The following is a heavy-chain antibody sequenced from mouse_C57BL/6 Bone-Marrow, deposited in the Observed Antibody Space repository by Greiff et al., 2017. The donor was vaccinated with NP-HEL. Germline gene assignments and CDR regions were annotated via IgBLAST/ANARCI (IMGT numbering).Heavy chain of an antibody. Sequence: VKLVESGPGLVAPSQSLSITCTVSGFSLTSYAISWVRQPPGKGLEWLGVIWTGGGTNYNSAPKSRLSISKDNSKSQVFLKMNSLQTDDTARYYCARNSYYGTPFAYWGQGTLVTVSA. J-gene: IGHJ3*01. CDR2: IWTGGGT. CDR1: GFSLTSYA. D-gene: IGHD2-10*01. V-gene: IGHV2-9-1*01. CDR3: ARNSYYGTPFAY.